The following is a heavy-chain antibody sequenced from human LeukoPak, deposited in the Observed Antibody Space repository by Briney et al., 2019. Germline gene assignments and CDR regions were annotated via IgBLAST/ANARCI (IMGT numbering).Heavy chain of an antibody. CDR3: ARDPNGDYIGAFDM. J-gene: IGHJ3*02. CDR1: GFTFSNYA. D-gene: IGHD4-17*01. V-gene: IGHV3-23*01. CDR2: IRGSDGGT. Sequence: PGGSLRLSCTVSGFTFSNYAMTWVRQAPGKGLEWVSSIRGSDGGTHYAGSVKGRFTISRDSSKNTLFLQMNSLRGEDTAIYYCARDPNGDYIGAFDMGGPGTMVTVSS.